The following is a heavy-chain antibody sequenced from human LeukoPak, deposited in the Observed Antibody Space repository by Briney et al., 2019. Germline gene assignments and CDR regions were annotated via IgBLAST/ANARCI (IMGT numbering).Heavy chain of an antibody. D-gene: IGHD3-3*01. Sequence: GGSLRLSCAASGFTFSSYAMSWVRQAPGKGLEWVSAISGSGGSTYYADSVKGRFTISRDNSKNTLYLQMNSLRAEDTAVYYWAKQEAGGDFWSGYKDWGQGTLVTVSS. CDR1: GFTFSSYA. CDR2: ISGSGGST. V-gene: IGHV3-23*01. J-gene: IGHJ4*02. CDR3: AKQEAGGDFWSGYKD.